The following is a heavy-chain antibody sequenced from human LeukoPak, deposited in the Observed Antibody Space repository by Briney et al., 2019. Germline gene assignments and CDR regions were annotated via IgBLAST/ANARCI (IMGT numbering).Heavy chain of an antibody. V-gene: IGHV1-69*13. J-gene: IGHJ4*02. D-gene: IGHD6-19*01. CDR1: GYTFTSYG. Sequence: ASVKVSCKASGYTFTSYGISWVRQAPGQGLEWMGGIIPIFGTANYAQKFQGRVTITADESTSTAYMELSSLRSEDTAVYYCARALPYSSGWSHFDYWGQGTLVTVSS. CDR3: ARALPYSSGWSHFDY. CDR2: IIPIFGTA.